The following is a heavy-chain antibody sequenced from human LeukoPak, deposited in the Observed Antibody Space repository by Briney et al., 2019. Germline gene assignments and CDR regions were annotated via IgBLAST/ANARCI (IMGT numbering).Heavy chain of an antibody. CDR1: GFTFSSAA. V-gene: IGHV3-23*01. Sequence: QPGGSLRLSCTTSGFTFSSAAMTWVRQAPGEGLEWVSTITGSDDRTYYADSVKGRFTISREYSKNTLHFQMNSLRVDDTAIYYCAKGPQLGSGYHPDYWGQGTLVTVSS. CDR3: AKGPQLGSGYHPDY. D-gene: IGHD3-22*01. CDR2: ITGSDDRT. J-gene: IGHJ4*02.